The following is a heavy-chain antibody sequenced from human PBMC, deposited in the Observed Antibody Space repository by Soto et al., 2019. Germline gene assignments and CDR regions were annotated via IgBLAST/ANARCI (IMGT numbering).Heavy chain of an antibody. CDR3: ARGGYDWNGAFDP. CDR1: GFTFSDYY. J-gene: IGHJ5*02. Sequence: GGSLRLSCAASGFTFSDYYMSWIRQAPGKGLEWVSYISSSSSYTNYADSVKGRFTISRDNAKNSLYLQMNSLRAEDTAVYYCARGGYDWNGAFDPWGQGTLVTVSS. CDR2: ISSSSSYT. D-gene: IGHD1-1*01. V-gene: IGHV3-11*06.